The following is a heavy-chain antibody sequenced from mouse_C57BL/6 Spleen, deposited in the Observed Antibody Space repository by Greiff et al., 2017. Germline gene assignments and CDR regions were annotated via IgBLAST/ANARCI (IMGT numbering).Heavy chain of an antibody. V-gene: IGHV1-50*01. J-gene: IGHJ2*01. D-gene: IGHD1-1*01. Sequence: QVQLQQPGAELVKPGASVKLSCKASGYTFTSYWMQWVKQRPGQGLEWIGEIDPSDSYTNYNQKFKGKATLTVDTSSSTAYMQLSSLTSEDSAVYYCARLGYGSSYDYWGQGTTRTVSS. CDR1: GYTFTSYW. CDR2: IDPSDSYT. CDR3: ARLGYGSSYDY.